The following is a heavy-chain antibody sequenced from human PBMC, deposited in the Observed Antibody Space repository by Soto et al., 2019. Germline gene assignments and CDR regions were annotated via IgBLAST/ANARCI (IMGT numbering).Heavy chain of an antibody. Sequence: ASVKVSCKASGGTFSSYAISWVRQAPGQGFEWMGWINPNSGGTNYAQKFQGWVTMTRDTSISTAYMELSRLRSDDTAVYYCARGSGLIAAAGSYGMDVWGQGTTVTVSS. D-gene: IGHD6-13*01. CDR2: INPNSGGT. J-gene: IGHJ6*02. CDR1: GGTFSSYA. CDR3: ARGSGLIAAAGSYGMDV. V-gene: IGHV1-2*04.